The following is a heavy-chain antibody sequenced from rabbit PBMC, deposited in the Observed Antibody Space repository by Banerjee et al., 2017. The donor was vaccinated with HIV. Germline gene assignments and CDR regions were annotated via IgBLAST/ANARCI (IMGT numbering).Heavy chain of an antibody. D-gene: IGHD7-1*01. Sequence: QSLEESGGDLVKPGASLTLTCTASGFDFISNAMCWVRQAPGKGLEWIACIYSGSSGRPYYASWAKGRFTISKASSTTVTLQMTSLTAADTATYFCARASTSLTNLIFWGPGTLVTVS. CDR3: ARASTSLTNLIF. V-gene: IGHV1S40*01. CDR1: GFDFISNA. CDR2: IYSGSSGRP. J-gene: IGHJ4*01.